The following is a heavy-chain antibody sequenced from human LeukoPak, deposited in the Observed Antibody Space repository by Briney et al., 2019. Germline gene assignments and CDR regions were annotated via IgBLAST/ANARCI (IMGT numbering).Heavy chain of an antibody. Sequence: GGSLRLSCAASGFTFSSYGMHWVRQAPGKGLEWVAVISYDGSNKYYADSVKGRFTISRDNSKNTLYLQMNSLRAEDTAVYYCAKEQGKRWLQLSFDYWGQGTLVTVSS. CDR1: GFTFSSYG. V-gene: IGHV3-30*18. CDR3: AKEQGKRWLQLSFDY. D-gene: IGHD5-24*01. CDR2: ISYDGSNK. J-gene: IGHJ4*02.